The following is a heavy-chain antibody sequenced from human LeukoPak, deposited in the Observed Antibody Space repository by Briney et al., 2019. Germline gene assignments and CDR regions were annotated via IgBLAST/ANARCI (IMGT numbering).Heavy chain of an antibody. CDR3: ARGSAGAIFYYGMDA. V-gene: IGHV4-59*11. CDR2: IYNSGST. J-gene: IGHJ6*02. D-gene: IGHD3-9*01. Sequence: SETLSLTCTVSGRSTRRHYWSWIRQTPGKGLEWIGCIYNSGSTRYNPSLMSRVTISEDPSKSQFSLRLNSVTAADTAVYFCARGSAGAIFYYGMDAWGQGTTVTVSS. CDR1: GRSTRRHY.